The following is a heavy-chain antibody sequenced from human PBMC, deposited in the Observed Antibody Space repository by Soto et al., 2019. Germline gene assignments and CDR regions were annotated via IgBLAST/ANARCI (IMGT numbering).Heavy chain of an antibody. V-gene: IGHV1-3*01. CDR2: INAGNGNT. J-gene: IGHJ4*02. D-gene: IGHD6-6*01. CDR1: GYTLSRYS. CDR3: ARGIAARLPY. Sequence: QVQLVQSGAEVKTPGASVKVSCKASGYTLSRYSINWVRQAPGQRLEWMGWINAGNGNTKYSQKFQDRVTITRDISASTAYMELSSLRSEDTAVYYCARGIAARLPYWGQGTLVTVSS.